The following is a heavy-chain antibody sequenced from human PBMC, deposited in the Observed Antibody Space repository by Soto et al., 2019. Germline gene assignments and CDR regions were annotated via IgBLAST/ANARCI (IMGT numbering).Heavy chain of an antibody. CDR3: VRGGNPYHYATSGPGTFDK. CDR2: TSFSGYT. CDR1: GDSVSGGDSY. V-gene: IGHV4-30-4*01. Sequence: QVQLQESGPGLVKPSQTLSLTCTVSGDSVSGGDSYWSWIRQPPGKALEWIGYTSFSGYTSYTPSLKSRLIISVDMSKSHFSLRLTSVTAAATAIYYCVRGGNPYHYATSGPGTFDKWGQGTLVSVSS. J-gene: IGHJ4*02. D-gene: IGHD3-22*01.